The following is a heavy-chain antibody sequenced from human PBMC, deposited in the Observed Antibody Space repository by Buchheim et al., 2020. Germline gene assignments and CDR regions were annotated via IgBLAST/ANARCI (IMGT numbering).Heavy chain of an antibody. V-gene: IGHV4-59*08. CDR1: GGSISSYY. D-gene: IGHD3-9*01. Sequence: QVQLQESGPGLVKPSETLSLTCTVSGGSISSYYWSWIRQPPGKGLEWIGYIYYSGSTNYNPSLKSRVTISVDTSKNQFSLKLSSVTAADTAVYYCATGSYDILTGYHGYYFDYWGQGTL. CDR2: IYYSGST. CDR3: ATGSYDILTGYHGYYFDY. J-gene: IGHJ4*02.